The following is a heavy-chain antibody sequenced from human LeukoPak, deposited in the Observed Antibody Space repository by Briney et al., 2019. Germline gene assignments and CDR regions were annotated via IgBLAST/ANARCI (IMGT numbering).Heavy chain of an antibody. CDR3: ARDRGYSYGYLPDY. V-gene: IGHV1-2*02. J-gene: IGHJ4*02. D-gene: IGHD5-18*01. Sequence: VASVKVSCKASGYTFTGYYMHWVRQAPGQGLEWMGWINPNSGGTNYAQKFQGRVTMTRDTSISTAYMELSRLRSDDTAVYYCARDRGYSYGYLPDYWGQGTLVTVSS. CDR2: INPNSGGT. CDR1: GYTFTGYY.